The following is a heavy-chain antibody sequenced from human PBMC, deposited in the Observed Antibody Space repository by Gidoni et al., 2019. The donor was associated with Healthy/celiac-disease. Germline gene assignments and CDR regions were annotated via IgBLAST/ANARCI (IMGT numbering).Heavy chain of an antibody. CDR3: ARDRRYEAGYYYFDY. D-gene: IGHD5-12*01. Sequence: APGKGLEWVSSISSSSSYIYYADSVKGRFTISRDNAKNSLYLQMNSLRAEDTAVYYCARDRRYEAGYYYFDYWGQGTLVTVSS. V-gene: IGHV3-21*01. CDR2: ISSSSSYI. J-gene: IGHJ4*02.